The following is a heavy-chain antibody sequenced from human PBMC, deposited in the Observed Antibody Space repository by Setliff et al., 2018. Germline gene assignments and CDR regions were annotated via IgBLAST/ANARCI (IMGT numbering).Heavy chain of an antibody. CDR1: GFTFSSYS. CDR2: ISSSSSYI. V-gene: IGHV3-21*01. Sequence: GGSLRPSCAASGFTFSSYSMNWVRQAPGKGLEWVSSISSSSSYIYYADSVKGRFTISRDNAKNSLYLQMNSLRAEDTAVYYCARGAVTTGQWLPPRAFDIWGQGTMVTVSS. CDR3: ARGAVTTGQWLPPRAFDI. D-gene: IGHD4-4*01. J-gene: IGHJ3*02.